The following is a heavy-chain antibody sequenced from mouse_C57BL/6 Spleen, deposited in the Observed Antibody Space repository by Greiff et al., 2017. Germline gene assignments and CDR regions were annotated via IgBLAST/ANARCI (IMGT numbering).Heavy chain of an antibody. J-gene: IGHJ1*03. CDR1: GFTFSSYA. CDR3: ARDGTIVTTHCYFDV. CDR2: ISDGGSYT. Sequence: DVKLVESGGGLVKPGGSLKLSCAASGFTFSSYAMSWVRQTPEKRLEWVATISDGGSYTYYPDNVKGRFTISRDNAKNNLYLQMSHLKSEDTAMYYCARDGTIVTTHCYFDVWGTGTTVTVSS. V-gene: IGHV5-4*01. D-gene: IGHD2-5*01.